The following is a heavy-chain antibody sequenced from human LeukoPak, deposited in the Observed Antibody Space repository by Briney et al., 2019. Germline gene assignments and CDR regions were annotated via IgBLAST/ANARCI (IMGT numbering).Heavy chain of an antibody. CDR3: AGAYGDYNYYFDY. CDR1: GGSISSYY. V-gene: IGHV4-59*01. CDR2: IYYSGST. D-gene: IGHD4-17*01. J-gene: IGHJ4*02. Sequence: SETLSLTCTVSGGSISSYYWSWIRQPPGKGLEWIGYIYYSGSTNYNPSLKSRVTISVDTSKNQFSLKLSSVTAADTAVYYCAGAYGDYNYYFDYWGQGTLVTVSS.